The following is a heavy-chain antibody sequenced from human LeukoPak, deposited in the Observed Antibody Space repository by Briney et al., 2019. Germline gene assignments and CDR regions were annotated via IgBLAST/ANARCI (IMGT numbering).Heavy chain of an antibody. Sequence: ASVKVSCKASGYTFTSYYMHWVRQAPGQGLEWMGIINPSGGSTSYAQKFQGRVTMTRDMSTSTVYMELSSLRSEDTAVYYCATAPGSGPYYMDVWGKGTTVTISS. J-gene: IGHJ6*03. CDR1: GYTFTSYY. D-gene: IGHD3-3*01. V-gene: IGHV1-46*01. CDR3: ATAPGSGPYYMDV. CDR2: INPSGGST.